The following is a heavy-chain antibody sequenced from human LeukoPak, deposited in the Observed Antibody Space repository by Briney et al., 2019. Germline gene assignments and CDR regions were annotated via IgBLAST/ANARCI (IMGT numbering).Heavy chain of an antibody. V-gene: IGHV3-23*01. CDR3: AKDWTPHNRVYDCLDA. D-gene: IGHD3-16*01. Sequence: GGPLRLSCVGSGFPFGVHAMSWVRQAPGKGREGVATMGSGADLFYAESVKGRFTISRDDPRNTVWLQMNSLRAEDTALYYCAKDWTPHNRVYDCLDAWGQGTQVTVSS. CDR1: GFPFGVHA. J-gene: IGHJ5*02. CDR2: MGSGADL.